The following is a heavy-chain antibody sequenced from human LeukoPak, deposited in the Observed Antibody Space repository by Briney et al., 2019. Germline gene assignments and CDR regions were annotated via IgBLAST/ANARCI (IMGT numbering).Heavy chain of an antibody. J-gene: IGHJ6*02. CDR3: AKVDSGGSGSQNYYYYGMDV. CDR2: ISGSGGST. Sequence: GGSLRLSCAASGFTFSSYAMSWVRQAPGKGLEWVSAISGSGGSTYYADSVKGRFTISGDNSKNTLYLQMNSLRAEDTAVYYCAKVDSGGSGSQNYYYYGMDVWGQGTTVTVSS. D-gene: IGHD3-10*01. V-gene: IGHV3-23*01. CDR1: GFTFSSYA.